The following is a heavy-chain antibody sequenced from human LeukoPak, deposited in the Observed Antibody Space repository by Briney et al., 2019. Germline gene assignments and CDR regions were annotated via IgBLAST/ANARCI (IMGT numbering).Heavy chain of an antibody. Sequence: ASVKVSCEASEYTFTSHAINWVRQAPGQGLEWMGWINTNTGNPSYAQGFTGRFVFSLDTSVSTSYLQISSLKAEDTAVYFCARGDWTIWGQGTLVTVSS. V-gene: IGHV7-4-1*02. J-gene: IGHJ4*02. CDR1: EYTFTSHA. CDR2: INTNTGNP. CDR3: ARGDWTI. D-gene: IGHD2-21*02.